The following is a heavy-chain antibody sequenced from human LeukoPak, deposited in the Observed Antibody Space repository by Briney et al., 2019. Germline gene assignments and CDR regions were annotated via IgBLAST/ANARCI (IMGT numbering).Heavy chain of an antibody. CDR2: IYDSGST. CDR3: TKRQGPTSGSYDYFDP. D-gene: IGHD1-26*01. J-gene: IGHJ5*02. CDR1: GGSISSYY. Sequence: SETLSLTCIVSGGSISSYYWSWIRQAAGQGLEWVGRIYDSGSTHYNPSLKSRVTMSLDTSKNQFSLNLNSVTAADTAMYYCTKRQGPTSGSYDYFDPWGQGALVTVSS. V-gene: IGHV4-4*07.